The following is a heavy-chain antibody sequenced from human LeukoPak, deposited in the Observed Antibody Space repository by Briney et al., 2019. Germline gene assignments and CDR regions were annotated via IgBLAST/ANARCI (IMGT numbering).Heavy chain of an antibody. Sequence: SETLSLTCTVSGGSIRGYYWSWIRQPPGMGLEWIAHMYYSGSSKYNPYLKSRATISRDTSKNQFSLKLTSVTVADTAVYFCAREGVAAAGAFDNWGQGTLVTVSA. CDR3: AREGVAAAGAFDN. V-gene: IGHV4-59*01. CDR2: MYYSGSS. CDR1: GGSIRGYY. D-gene: IGHD6-13*01. J-gene: IGHJ4*02.